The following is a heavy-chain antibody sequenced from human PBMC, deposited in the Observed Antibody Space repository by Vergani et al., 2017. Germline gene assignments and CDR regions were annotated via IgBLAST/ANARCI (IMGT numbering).Heavy chain of an antibody. Sequence: QVQLQESGPGLVKPSETLSLTCTVSGGSISSYYWSWIRQPPGKGLEWIGYISYSGSTNYNPSLKSRVTISVDTSKNQFSLKLSSVTAADTAVYYCAIWVDLYYYYYGMHFWEQGTTIAFSS. CDR1: GGSISSYY. V-gene: IGHV4-59*01. J-gene: IGHJ6*01. CDR3: AIWVDLYYYYYGMHF. CDR2: ISYSGST. D-gene: IGHD2-15*01.